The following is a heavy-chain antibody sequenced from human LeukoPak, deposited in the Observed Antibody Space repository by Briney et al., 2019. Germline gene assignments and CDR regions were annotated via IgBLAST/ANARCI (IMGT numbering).Heavy chain of an antibody. CDR1: GFTFSSYG. CDR2: ISYDGSNK. Sequence: GRSLRLSCAASGFTFSSYGMHWVRQAPGKGLEWVAVISYDGSNKYYADSVKGRFTISRDNSKNTLYLQMNSLRAEDTAVYYCAKDLYSGSYWGQGTLVTVSS. J-gene: IGHJ4*02. D-gene: IGHD1-26*01. V-gene: IGHV3-30*18. CDR3: AKDLYSGSY.